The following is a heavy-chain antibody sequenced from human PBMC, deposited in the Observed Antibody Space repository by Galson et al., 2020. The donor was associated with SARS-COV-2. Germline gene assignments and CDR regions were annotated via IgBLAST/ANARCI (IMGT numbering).Heavy chain of an antibody. V-gene: IGHV3-30*04. CDR3: ARDFLDYGYYDLDY. CDR2: TSYDGSNK. J-gene: IGHJ4*02. D-gene: IGHD3-9*01. CDR1: GITFSSYA. Sequence: GESMKISCAASGITFSSYAMHWVRQAPGKGLEWVAVTSYDGSNKYFAGSVKGRFTISRDNSKNTVYRQMNSLREDDTAVYDWARDFLDYGYYDLDYWGQGTLVTVSS.